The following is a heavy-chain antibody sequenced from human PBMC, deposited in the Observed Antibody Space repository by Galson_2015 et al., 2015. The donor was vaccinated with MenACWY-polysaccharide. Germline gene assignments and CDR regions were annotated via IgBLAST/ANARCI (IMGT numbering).Heavy chain of an antibody. J-gene: IGHJ6*02. Sequence: SLRLSCAASGFTFSSYWMTWVRQAPGKGLEWVANIKKDGSEKYYVDSVKGRFTISRGNSKNSLYLQMHSLRAEDTAVYSCARGHYGMDVWGQGTPVTVSS. CDR2: IKKDGSEK. V-gene: IGHV3-7*01. CDR1: GFTFSSYW. CDR3: ARGHYGMDV.